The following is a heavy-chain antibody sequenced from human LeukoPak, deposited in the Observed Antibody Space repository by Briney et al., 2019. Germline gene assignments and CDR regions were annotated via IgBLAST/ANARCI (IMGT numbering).Heavy chain of an antibody. J-gene: IGHJ6*02. CDR3: ASTYTMTTGHYYGMDV. V-gene: IGHV4-30-4*01. CDR1: GGSISSGDYY. D-gene: IGHD4-11*01. CDR2: IYYSGST. Sequence: SETLSLTCTVSGGSISSGDYYWSWIRQPPGKGLEWIGYIYYSGSTYYNPSLKSQVTISVDTSKNQFSLKLSSVTAADTAVYYCASTYTMTTGHYYGMDVWGQGTTVTVSS.